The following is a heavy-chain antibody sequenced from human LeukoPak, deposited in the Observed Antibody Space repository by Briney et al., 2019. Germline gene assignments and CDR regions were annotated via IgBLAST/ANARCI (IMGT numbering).Heavy chain of an antibody. J-gene: IGHJ4*02. CDR2: FYYSGST. CDR1: GGPISSSSYY. V-gene: IGHV4-39*01. Sequence: SETLSLTCAVSGGPISSSSYYWGWIRQPPGKGLEWIGCFYYSGSTYYNSSLKSRVAISVDTSKNQFSLKLTSVTAADTAVYYCARHEGRNRGNMVIVPAAIINWGQGTLVTVSS. D-gene: IGHD2-2*02. CDR3: ARHEGRNRGNMVIVPAAIIN.